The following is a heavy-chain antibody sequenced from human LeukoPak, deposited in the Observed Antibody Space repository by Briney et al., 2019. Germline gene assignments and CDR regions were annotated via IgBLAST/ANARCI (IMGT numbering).Heavy chain of an antibody. CDR3: ATLVGSGSYYNAKGVFDI. J-gene: IGHJ3*02. Sequence: PSETLSLTCTVSGGSISSSSYYWGWIRQPPGKGLEWIRSIYYSGSTYYNPSLKSRVTISVDTSKNQFSLKLSSVTAADTAVYYCATLVGSGSYYNAKGVFDIWGQGTMVTVSS. V-gene: IGHV4-39*07. D-gene: IGHD3-10*01. CDR1: GGSISSSSYY. CDR2: IYYSGST.